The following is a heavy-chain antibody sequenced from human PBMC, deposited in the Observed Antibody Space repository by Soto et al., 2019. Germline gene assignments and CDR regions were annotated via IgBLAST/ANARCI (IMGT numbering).Heavy chain of an antibody. J-gene: IGHJ6*02. CDR2: ISSSSSTI. D-gene: IGHD2-15*01. CDR1: GFTFSSYS. Sequence: PGGSLRLSCAASGFTFSSYSMNWVRQAPGKGLEWVSYISSSSSTIYYADSVKGRFTISRDNAKNSLYLQMNSLRDEDTAVYYCARDCSGGSCYSATGYYYYGMDVWGRGTTVTVSS. CDR3: ARDCSGGSCYSATGYYYYGMDV. V-gene: IGHV3-48*02.